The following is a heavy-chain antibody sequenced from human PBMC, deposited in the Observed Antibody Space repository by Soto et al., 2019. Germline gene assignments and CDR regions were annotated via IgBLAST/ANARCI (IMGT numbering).Heavy chain of an antibody. CDR3: ARTYYYDSSDYYGPRDYYYGMDV. J-gene: IGHJ6*02. V-gene: IGHV3-30-3*01. CDR1: GFTFSSYA. Sequence: LRLSFAASGFTFSSYAMHWVRQAPGKGLEWVAVISHDGINKYYADSVRGRFTISRDNSKNTLYLQMSSLRAEDTAVYYCARTYYYDSSDYYGPRDYYYGMDVWGQGTTVTVSS. D-gene: IGHD3-22*01. CDR2: ISHDGINK.